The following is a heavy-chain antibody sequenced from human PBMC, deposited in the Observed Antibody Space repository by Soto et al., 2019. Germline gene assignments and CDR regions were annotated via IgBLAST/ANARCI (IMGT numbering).Heavy chain of an antibody. D-gene: IGHD5-12*01. V-gene: IGHV4-59*01. J-gene: IGHJ4*02. CDR2: IHHSGST. Sequence: QVQLQESGPGLVRPSETLSLTCTVSGASIRSYYWSWIRQPPGKGLEWIGFIHHSGSTNYNPALKNRLPMASETSQNHVSLKLIYVTAADTAVYYCMRGDSGTWRPHFDSWGQVTLVTVSS. CDR1: GASIRSYY. CDR3: MRGDSGTWRPHFDS.